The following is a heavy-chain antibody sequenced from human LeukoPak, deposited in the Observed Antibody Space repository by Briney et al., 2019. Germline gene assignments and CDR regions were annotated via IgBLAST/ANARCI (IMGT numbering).Heavy chain of an antibody. CDR3: ARDSPLDY. CDR1: GFPFSNFG. V-gene: IGHV3-33*01. D-gene: IGHD1-14*01. Sequence: GRSLRLSCAASGFPFSNFGMHWVRQAPGKGLEWVTLIWSNGRNKFYSDSLKGRFTVPRDNAKNMLYLQMDSLRAEDTAVYYCARDSPLDYWGQGTLVTVSS. J-gene: IGHJ4*02. CDR2: IWSNGRNK.